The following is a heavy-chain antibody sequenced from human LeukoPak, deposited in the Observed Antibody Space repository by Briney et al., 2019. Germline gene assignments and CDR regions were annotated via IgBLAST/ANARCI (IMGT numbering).Heavy chain of an antibody. Sequence: GGFLRLSCAASGFTVSSYAMHWVRQPIGKGLEWVSALGIAGDTFYPGSVKGRFTISRENAKNSSYLQMNSLRAEDTAMYYCARQKQSHGNFDYWGQGTLVTVSS. D-gene: IGHD1-26*01. J-gene: IGHJ4*02. CDR3: ARQKQSHGNFDY. V-gene: IGHV3-13*01. CDR1: GFTVSSYA. CDR2: LGIAGDT.